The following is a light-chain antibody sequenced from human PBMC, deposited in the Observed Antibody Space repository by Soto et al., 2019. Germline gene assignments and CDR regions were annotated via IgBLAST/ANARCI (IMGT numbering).Light chain of an antibody. V-gene: IGLV2-11*01. CDR3: SSYAGTYTWV. Sequence: QSALTQPRSVSGSPGQSVIISCTGSSSDVGNFNYVSWYQQHPGKAPKLIIYEVTKWPSGVPDRFSGSKSGNTASLTISGLQAEDEADYYCSSYAGTYTWVFGTGTKVTVL. CDR1: SSDVGNFNY. CDR2: EVT. J-gene: IGLJ1*01.